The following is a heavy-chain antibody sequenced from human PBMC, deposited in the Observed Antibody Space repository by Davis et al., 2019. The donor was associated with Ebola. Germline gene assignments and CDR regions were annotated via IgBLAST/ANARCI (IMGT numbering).Heavy chain of an antibody. D-gene: IGHD1-26*01. CDR2: IDWDDDK. V-gene: IGHV2-70*11. CDR1: GFSLSTSGMC. Sequence: SGPTLVKPPQPFSLSCPFSGFSLSTSGMCVSWIRQPPGKALEWLARIDWDDDKYYSTSLKTRLTISKDTSKNQVVLTMTNMDPVDTATYYCARLLVGARGWWFDPWGQGTLVTVSS. CDR3: ARLLVGARGWWFDP. J-gene: IGHJ5*02.